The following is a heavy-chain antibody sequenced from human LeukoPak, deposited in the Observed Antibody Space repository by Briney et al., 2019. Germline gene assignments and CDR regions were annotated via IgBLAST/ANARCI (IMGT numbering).Heavy chain of an antibody. CDR3: ARGGYGLIDY. Sequence: SETLSLTCTVSGDSISSAYWSWIRQSPGKGLEWIGYIYYSGISDYNPSLKSRVTISVDTSKNQFSLKLSSVTAEDTAVYYCARGGYGLIDYWGQGTLVTVSS. J-gene: IGHJ4*02. V-gene: IGHV4-59*01. CDR2: IYYSGIS. CDR1: GDSISSAY. D-gene: IGHD5-12*01.